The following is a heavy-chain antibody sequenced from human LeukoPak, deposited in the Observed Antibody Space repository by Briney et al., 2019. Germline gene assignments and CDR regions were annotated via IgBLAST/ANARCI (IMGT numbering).Heavy chain of an antibody. CDR3: AREATGAFDI. Sequence: ASVKVSCKASGGTFSSYAISWVRQAPGQGLEWMGGIIPIFGTANYAQKFQGRVTITADESTSTAYMELSSLRSEDTAVYYCAREATGAFDIWGQGTMVTVSS. J-gene: IGHJ3*02. CDR1: GGTFSSYA. CDR2: IIPIFGTA. V-gene: IGHV1-69*13.